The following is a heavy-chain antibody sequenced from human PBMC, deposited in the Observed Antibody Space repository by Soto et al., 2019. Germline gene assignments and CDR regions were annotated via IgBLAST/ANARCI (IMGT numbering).Heavy chain of an antibody. CDR3: AKAGRRVATPFDY. V-gene: IGHV3-9*01. CDR1: GFTFDAYA. J-gene: IGHJ4*02. CDR2: ISWNSGSI. D-gene: IGHD5-12*01. Sequence: EVQLVESGGGLVQPGRSLRLSCAASGFTFDAYAMHWVRQAPGKGLEWVSGISWNSGSIGYADSVKGRFTISRDNAKNSLYLQMNSLRAEDTALYYCAKAGRRVATPFDYWGQGTLVTVSS.